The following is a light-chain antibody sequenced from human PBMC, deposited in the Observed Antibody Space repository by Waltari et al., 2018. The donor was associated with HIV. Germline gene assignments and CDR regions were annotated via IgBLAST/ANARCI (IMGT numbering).Light chain of an antibody. CDR3: AAWDDSLSGYV. CDR1: SSNIGSNY. V-gene: IGLV1-47*01. J-gene: IGLJ1*01. Sequence: QSVLTQPPSASGTPGQRVTISCSGGSSNIGSNYVFWYQLLPGTAPKLLGYRKYQRPSGVPDRLSGSKSGTSASLAISGLRSEDEADYYCAAWDDSLSGYVFGTGTKVTVL. CDR2: RKY.